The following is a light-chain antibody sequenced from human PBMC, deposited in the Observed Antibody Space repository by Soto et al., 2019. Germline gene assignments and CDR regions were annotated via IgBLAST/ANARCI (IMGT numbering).Light chain of an antibody. CDR3: QQIYSAPLT. CDR2: AAS. CDR1: QTIINY. V-gene: IGKV1-39*01. Sequence: DIQMTQSPSSLSASVGDRVTITCRASQTIINYLNWYQQKPGKAPKLLIYAASSLQSGVPSRFSGSGSETEFTLSISSLQPEDFATYFCQQIYSAPLTFGGGTKVDIK. J-gene: IGKJ4*01.